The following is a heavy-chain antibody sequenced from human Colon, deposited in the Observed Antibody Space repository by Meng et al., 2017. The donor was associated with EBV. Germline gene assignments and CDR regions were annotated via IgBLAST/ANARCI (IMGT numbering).Heavy chain of an antibody. D-gene: IGHD3-10*01. J-gene: IGHJ5*02. CDR2: IYYIGGT. CDR3: ARVSGRSFDP. V-gene: IGHV4-61*01. Sequence: VKLQGSGPGLVKPSETLSLTCTVFGDSVATGRYYWSWIRQPPGKGLEWIAYIYYIGGTNYNPSLKSRLTISLDTSKNQFSLSLRSVTAADTAVYYCARVSGRSFDPWGQGTLVTVSS. CDR1: GDSVATGRYY.